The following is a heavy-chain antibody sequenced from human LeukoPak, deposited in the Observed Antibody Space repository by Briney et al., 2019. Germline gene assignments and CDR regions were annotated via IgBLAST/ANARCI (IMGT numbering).Heavy chain of an antibody. CDR3: ARGLQRITIFGVVKNGDY. CDR1: GYTFTSYY. D-gene: IGHD3-3*01. Sequence: ASVTVSCKASGYTFTSYYMHWVRQAPGQGLEWMGIINPSGGSTSYAQKFQGRVTMTRDTSTSTVYMELSSLRSEDTAVYYCARGLQRITIFGVVKNGDYWGQGTLVTVSS. V-gene: IGHV1-46*01. J-gene: IGHJ4*02. CDR2: INPSGGST.